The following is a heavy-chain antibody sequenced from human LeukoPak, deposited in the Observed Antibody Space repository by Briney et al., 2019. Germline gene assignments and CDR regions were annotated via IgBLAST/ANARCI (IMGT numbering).Heavy chain of an antibody. J-gene: IGHJ2*01. CDR2: MNPNSGNT. CDR3: ARAVGGSGSYYVPPRYWYFDL. CDR1: GYTFTSYD. V-gene: IGHV1-8*01. D-gene: IGHD3-10*01. Sequence: EASVKVSCKASGYTFTSYDINWVRQATGQGLEWMGWMNPNSGNTGYAQKFQGRVTMTRNTSISTAYMELSSLRSEDTAVYYCARAVGGSGSYYVPPRYWYFDLWGRGTLVTVSS.